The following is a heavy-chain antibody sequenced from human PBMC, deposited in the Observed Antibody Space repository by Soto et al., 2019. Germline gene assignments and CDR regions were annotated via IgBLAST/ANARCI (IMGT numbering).Heavy chain of an antibody. CDR3: ARRDYDYIWGSYPTVVGYYYYYMDV. CDR2: IYYIGST. Sequence: PSGTLSLTCTVCGGSISSYDWGWIRKTPGKGLEWIGYIYYIGSTNYNPSLKSRVTISVDTSKNQFSLTLSSVTAADTAVYYCARRDYDYIWGSYPTVVGYYYYYMDVWGKGTTVTVSS. V-gene: IGHV4-59*08. CDR1: GGSISSYD. J-gene: IGHJ6*03. D-gene: IGHD3-16*01.